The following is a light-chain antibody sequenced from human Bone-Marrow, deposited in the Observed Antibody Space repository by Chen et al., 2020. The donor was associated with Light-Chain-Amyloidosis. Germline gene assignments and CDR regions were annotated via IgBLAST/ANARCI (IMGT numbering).Light chain of an antibody. CDR2: EDD. J-gene: IGLJ3*02. Sequence: NFMLTQPHSVSESPGKTVIISCTRSSGSIATNYVQWYKQRPGSSPATVIYEDDQRPSGVPDRFSGSIDRASNAAYLPISGLKTEDEADYYCQSYQGSSQGVFGGGTKLTVL. CDR1: SGSIATNY. CDR3: QSYQGSSQGV. V-gene: IGLV6-57*01.